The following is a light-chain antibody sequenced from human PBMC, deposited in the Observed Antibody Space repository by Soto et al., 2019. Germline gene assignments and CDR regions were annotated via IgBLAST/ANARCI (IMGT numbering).Light chain of an antibody. CDR2: EVT. V-gene: IGLV2-8*01. CDR3: KSYAGSDSYV. Sequence: QSVLTQPPSASGSPGQSVTISCTGTSSDVGAYNYVSWYQQHPGKAPKLMIYEVTKRPSGVPDRFSGSKSGSTASLTVSGLQAEDEADYYCKSYAGSDSYVFGSGTKLTVL. J-gene: IGLJ1*01. CDR1: SSDVGAYNY.